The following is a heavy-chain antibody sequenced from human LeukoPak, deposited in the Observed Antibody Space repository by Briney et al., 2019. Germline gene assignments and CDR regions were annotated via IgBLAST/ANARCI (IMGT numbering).Heavy chain of an antibody. V-gene: IGHV3-23*01. J-gene: IGHJ4*02. CDR2: ISGSGGST. CDR3: AKRPTWGIVVVVAANY. Sequence: GGSLRLSCAASGFTFSSYAMSWVRQAPGKGLEWVSAISGSGGSTYYADSVKGRFIISRDNSKNTLYLQMNSLRAEDTAIYYCAKRPTWGIVVVVAANYWGQGTLVTVSS. D-gene: IGHD2-15*01. CDR1: GFTFSSYA.